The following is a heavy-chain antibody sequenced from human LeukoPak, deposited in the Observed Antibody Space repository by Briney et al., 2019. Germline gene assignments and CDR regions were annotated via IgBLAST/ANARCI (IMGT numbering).Heavy chain of an antibody. J-gene: IGHJ4*02. CDR3: AREIFDAGNYLDF. CDR2: IRRDGSQK. Sequence: GGSLRLSCAASGFTFNNYAMSWVRQAPGKGLEWVALIRRDGSQKYYADSVRGQFTISRDNSKHTVYLQMNNLRPEDTAVYYCAREIFDAGNYLDFWGQGTPVTVSS. V-gene: IGHV3-33*01. D-gene: IGHD3-3*01. CDR1: GFTFNNYA.